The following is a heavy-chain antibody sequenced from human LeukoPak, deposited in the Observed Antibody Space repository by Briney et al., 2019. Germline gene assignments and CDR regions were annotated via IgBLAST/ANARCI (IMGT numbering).Heavy chain of an antibody. V-gene: IGHV1-46*01. CDR1: GYTFTSYY. D-gene: IGHD2-15*01. CDR3: ARDMGYCSGGSCPYYFDY. J-gene: IGHJ4*02. CDR2: INPSGGST. Sequence: ASVKVSCKASGYTFTSYYMHWVRQAPRQGLEWMGIINPSGGSTSYAQKFQGRVTMTRDTSTSTVYMELSSLRSEDTAVYYCARDMGYCSGGSCPYYFDYWGQGTLVTVSS.